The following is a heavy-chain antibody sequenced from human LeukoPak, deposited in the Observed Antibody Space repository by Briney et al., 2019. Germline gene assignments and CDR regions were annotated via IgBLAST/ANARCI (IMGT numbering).Heavy chain of an antibody. D-gene: IGHD1-26*01. J-gene: IGHJ4*02. Sequence: SETLSPTCTVSGGSISSYYWSWIRQPAGKGLEWIGRIYTSGSTNYNPSLKSRVTMSVDTSKNQFSLKLSSVTAADTAAYYCARGRKWELPFDYWGQGTLVTVSS. CDR3: ARGRKWELPFDY. V-gene: IGHV4-4*07. CDR2: IYTSGST. CDR1: GGSISSYY.